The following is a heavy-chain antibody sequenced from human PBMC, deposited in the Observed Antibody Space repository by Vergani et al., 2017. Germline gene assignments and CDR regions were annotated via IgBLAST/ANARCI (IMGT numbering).Heavy chain of an antibody. CDR1: GFTFSDYY. J-gene: IGHJ6*02. Sequence: QVQLVESGGGLVKPGGSLRLSCAASGFTFSDYYMSWIRQAPGKGLEWVSYISSSSSYTNYADSVKGRFTISRDNAKNSLYLQMNSLSAEDTAVYYCARTRSGYRNGMDVWGQGTTVTVSS. V-gene: IGHV3-11*05. D-gene: IGHD5-12*01. CDR2: ISSSSSYT. CDR3: ARTRSGYRNGMDV.